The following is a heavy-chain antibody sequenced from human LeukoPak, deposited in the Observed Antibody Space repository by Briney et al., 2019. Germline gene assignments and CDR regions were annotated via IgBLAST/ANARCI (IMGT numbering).Heavy chain of an antibody. V-gene: IGHV1-2*02. CDR1: GYTFTGYY. CDR3: WGVKFSVAGPHPFDY. CDR2: INPNSGGT. Sequence: ASVKVSCKASGYTFTGYYMHWVRQAPGQGLEWMGWINPNSGGTNYAQKFQGRVTMTRDTSNSTAYMELSRLRSDDKAVDYCWGVKFSVAGPHPFDYRGPGTLVTVSS. D-gene: IGHD6-19*01. J-gene: IGHJ4*02.